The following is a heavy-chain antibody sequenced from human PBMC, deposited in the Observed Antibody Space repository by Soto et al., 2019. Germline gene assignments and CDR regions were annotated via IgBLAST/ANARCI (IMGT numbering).Heavy chain of an antibody. V-gene: IGHV3-30*18. J-gene: IGHJ4*02. CDR2: ISYAGDYQ. D-gene: IGHD6-13*01. CDR3: AKSRGGSSWYEGDS. Sequence: QVQLVESGGGVVQPGRSLRLSCAASGFTFSSYGMHWVRQAPGKGLEWVAVISYAGDYQCYADSVKGRFTISRDNSKNTLYLQMNTLRPEDTAVYFCAKSRGGSSWYEGDSWGQGTLVTVSS. CDR1: GFTFSSYG.